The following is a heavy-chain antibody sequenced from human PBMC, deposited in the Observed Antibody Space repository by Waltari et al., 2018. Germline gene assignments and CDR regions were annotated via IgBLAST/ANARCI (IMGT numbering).Heavy chain of an antibody. CDR2: INHSGST. J-gene: IGHJ6*03. CDR1: GGSFSGYY. CDR3: ARSFLAVAGTGYYYMDG. Sequence: QVQLQQWGAGLLKPSETLSLTCAVYGGSFSGYYWSWVRQPPGEGLEWLGEINHSGSTNYNPSLKSRGTISVDESKNQFSLRLTSVTAADTAVYYCARSFLAVAGTGYYYMDGWGKGTTVIVSS. D-gene: IGHD6-19*01. V-gene: IGHV4-34*01.